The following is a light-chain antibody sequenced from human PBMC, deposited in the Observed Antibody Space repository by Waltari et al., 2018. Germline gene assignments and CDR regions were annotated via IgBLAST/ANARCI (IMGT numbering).Light chain of an antibody. CDR3: ATWDDRLSDYV. J-gene: IGLJ1*01. Sequence: QSVLTQPPSASGTPGQRCIISCPGRSSTSGSNYVFVYQQLLGTAPKLLIYRNNQRPSGVPDRFSGSKSGTSSSLAISGLRSEDEADYYCATWDDRLSDYVFGTGTKVTAL. V-gene: IGLV1-47*01. CDR1: SSTSGSNY. CDR2: RNN.